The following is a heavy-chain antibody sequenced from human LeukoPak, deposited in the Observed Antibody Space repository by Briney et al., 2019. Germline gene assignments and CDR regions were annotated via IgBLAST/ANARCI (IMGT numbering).Heavy chain of an antibody. CDR2: IRSKAYGATT. J-gene: IGHJ4*02. Sequence: SLRLSCTASGFTFGDYAITWVRPAAAKGLEGVGFIRSKAYGATTAYAASVKGRFTISRDDSKSIAYLQMNSLKPEDTAVYYCAREMYYYGSGPFDYWGQGTLVTVSS. CDR1: GFTFGDYA. CDR3: AREMYYYGSGPFDY. V-gene: IGHV3-49*04. D-gene: IGHD3-10*01.